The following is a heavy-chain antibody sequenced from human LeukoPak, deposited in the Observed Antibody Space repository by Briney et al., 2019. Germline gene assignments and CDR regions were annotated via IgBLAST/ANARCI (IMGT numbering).Heavy chain of an antibody. J-gene: IGHJ4*02. Sequence: PGKSLRLSCAASGFTFSHYWMTWVRQAPGKGLEWVANINQEGSEKYYVDSVKGRFSISRDNAKNSVYLQMNSLRAEETAVYYCATGDDYDDYFDYWGQGTLVTVSS. CDR2: INQEGSEK. CDR1: GFTFSHYW. D-gene: IGHD4-17*01. V-gene: IGHV3-7*01. CDR3: ATGDDYDDYFDY.